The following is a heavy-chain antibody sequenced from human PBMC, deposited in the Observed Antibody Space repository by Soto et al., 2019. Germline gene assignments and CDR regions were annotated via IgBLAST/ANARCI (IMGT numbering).Heavy chain of an antibody. CDR1: GYSFTSYW. V-gene: IGHV5-51*01. J-gene: IGHJ6*02. CDR3: ARQMPTVTTAYYYYGMDV. CDR2: IYPGDSDT. D-gene: IGHD4-17*01. Sequence: PGESLKISCKGSGYSFTSYWIGWVRQMPGKGLEWMGIIYPGDSDTRYSPSFQGQVTISADKSISTAYLQWSSLKASDTAMYYCARQMPTVTTAYYYYGMDVWGQGTTVTVSS.